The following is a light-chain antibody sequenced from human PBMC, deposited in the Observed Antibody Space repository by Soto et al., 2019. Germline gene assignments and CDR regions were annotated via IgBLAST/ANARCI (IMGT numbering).Light chain of an antibody. Sequence: QSVLTQPPSASGSPGQSVTISCTRTSSDVGGYNYVSWYQQHSGKAPNLMIYEVSKRPSGVPDRFSGFKSGNTASLTVSGLQAEDEADYYCRSYAGSNNFVVFGGGTKVTVL. J-gene: IGLJ2*01. CDR1: SSDVGGYNY. CDR2: EVS. CDR3: RSYAGSNNFVV. V-gene: IGLV2-8*01.